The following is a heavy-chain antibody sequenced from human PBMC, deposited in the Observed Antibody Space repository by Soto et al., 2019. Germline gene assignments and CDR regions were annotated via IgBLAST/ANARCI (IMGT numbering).Heavy chain of an antibody. V-gene: IGHV1-69*02. CDR1: VGTFSSYT. CDR2: IIPILGIA. D-gene: IGHD3-16*01. Sequence: QVQLVQSGAEVKKPGSSVKVSCKASVGTFSSYTISWVRQAPGQGLEWMGRIIPILGIANYAHKFQGRVTITADKSTSTAYMELSSLRSEDTAVYYCARSGGPSDYWGQGSLVAVSS. J-gene: IGHJ4*02. CDR3: ARSGGPSDY.